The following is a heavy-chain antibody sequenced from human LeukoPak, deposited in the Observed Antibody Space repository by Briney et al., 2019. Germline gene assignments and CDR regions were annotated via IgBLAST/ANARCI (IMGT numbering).Heavy chain of an antibody. V-gene: IGHV6-1*01. Sequence: SQTLSLTCAISGDSVLSNTAAWNWIRQSPSRGLEWLGRTYFRSKWCTDYAAVVTGRITISSDTSKNQFSLKLSSVTAADTAVYYCASTTVTSGAEYFQHWGQGTLVTVSS. J-gene: IGHJ1*01. CDR3: ASTTVTSGAEYFQH. D-gene: IGHD4-17*01. CDR1: GDSVLSNTAA. CDR2: TYFRSKWCT.